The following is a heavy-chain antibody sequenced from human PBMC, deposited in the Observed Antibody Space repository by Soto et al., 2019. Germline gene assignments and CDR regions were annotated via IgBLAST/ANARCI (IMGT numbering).Heavy chain of an antibody. Sequence: QVQLQESGPGLVKPSGTLSLTCAVSGDSVSSPYYWCWVRQPPGKGLEWIGEVFHTGTTSYNPSLRSRVPISMDKSNNQVSLDLSSVTAADTAVYFCARSAGWYAVHSWGPGTLVLVSS. CDR1: GDSVSSPYY. CDR2: VFHTGTT. CDR3: ARSAGWYAVHS. J-gene: IGHJ4*02. D-gene: IGHD6-19*01. V-gene: IGHV4-4*02.